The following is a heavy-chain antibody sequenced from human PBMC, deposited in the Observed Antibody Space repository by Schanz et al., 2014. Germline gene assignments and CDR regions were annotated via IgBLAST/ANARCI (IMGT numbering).Heavy chain of an antibody. CDR1: GGTFSTYP. D-gene: IGHD3-10*01. Sequence: QLQLVQSGAEVKKPGSSMKVSCKASGGTFSTYPINWLRQAPGQGLEWMGKIIPVLNIATYAQRFQGRVSITADTSTNTAYMELSSLTSEDTAVHYCARGRGFYDYWGQGTLVIVSS. J-gene: IGHJ4*02. V-gene: IGHV1-69*02. CDR3: ARGRGFYDY. CDR2: IIPVLNIA.